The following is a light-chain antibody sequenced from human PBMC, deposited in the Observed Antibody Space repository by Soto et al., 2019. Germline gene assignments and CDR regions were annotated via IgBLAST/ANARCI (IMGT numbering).Light chain of an antibody. V-gene: IGLV2-8*01. CDR1: SSDVGGYNY. Sequence: QSVRTQAPAGSGCPGESVTICCTGTSSDVGGYNYVSWYQQHPGKAPKLMIYEVSKRPSGVPDRFSGSKSGNTASLTVSGLQAEDEADYYCSSYAGSNNYVFGTGTKVTDL. CDR3: SSYAGSNNYV. CDR2: EVS. J-gene: IGLJ1*01.